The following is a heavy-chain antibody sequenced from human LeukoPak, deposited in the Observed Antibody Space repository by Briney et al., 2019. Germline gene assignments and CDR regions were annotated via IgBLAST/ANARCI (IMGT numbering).Heavy chain of an antibody. Sequence: GGSLRLSCSASGFTFSYYAMHWVRQAPGKGLEYVSGITSSGGSTYYTDSVKGRYTISRDNSNNTLYLQMSSLRAEDTAVYYCVKGDYSGYTFPAFDYWGQGTLVSVSS. V-gene: IGHV3-64D*06. CDR1: GFTFSYYA. CDR2: ITSSGGST. D-gene: IGHD5-12*01. J-gene: IGHJ4*02. CDR3: VKGDYSGYTFPAFDY.